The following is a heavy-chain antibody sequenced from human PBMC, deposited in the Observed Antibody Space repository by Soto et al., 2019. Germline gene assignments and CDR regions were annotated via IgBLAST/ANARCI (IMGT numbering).Heavy chain of an antibody. CDR3: ARGHSYYYDSSGSLGDYFDY. Sequence: ASVKVSCKASGYTFTSYGISWVRQAPGQGLEWMGWISAYNGNTNYAQKLQGRVTMTTDTSTSTAYMELRSLRSDDTAVYYCARGHSYYYDSSGSLGDYFDYWRQGTLVTVSS. CDR2: ISAYNGNT. D-gene: IGHD3-22*01. V-gene: IGHV1-18*01. J-gene: IGHJ4*02. CDR1: GYTFTSYG.